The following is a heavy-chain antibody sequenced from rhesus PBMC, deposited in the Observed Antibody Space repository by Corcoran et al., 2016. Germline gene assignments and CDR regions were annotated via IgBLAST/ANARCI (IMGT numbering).Heavy chain of an antibody. CDR3: AKGVIEYCTGSGCYGIDY. V-gene: IGHV5-2*01. J-gene: IGHJ4*01. Sequence: EVQLVQSGAEVKRPGESLKISCKTSGYSFTSYWISWVRQMPGKGLEWMGAIDPSDSDTHYRPSFHGQVTISADKSISTAYLQWSSLKASDTATYYCAKGVIEYCTGSGCYGIDYWGQGVLVTVSS. CDR2: IDPSDSDT. D-gene: IGHD2-21*01. CDR1: GYSFTSYW.